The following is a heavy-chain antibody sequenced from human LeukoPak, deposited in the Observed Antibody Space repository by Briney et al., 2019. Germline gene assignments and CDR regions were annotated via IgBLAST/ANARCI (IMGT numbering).Heavy chain of an antibody. CDR1: GYTFTSYY. CDR2: INPSGGST. J-gene: IGHJ6*03. CDR3: ARGPHYYDSSGYRPFGYYYMDV. V-gene: IGHV1-46*01. D-gene: IGHD3-22*01. Sequence: GASVKVSCKASGYTFTSYYMHWVRQAPGQGLEWMGIINPSGGSTSYAQKFQGRVTMTRDMSTSTVYMELSSLRSEDTAVYYCARGPHYYDSSGYRPFGYYYMDVWGKGTTVTVSS.